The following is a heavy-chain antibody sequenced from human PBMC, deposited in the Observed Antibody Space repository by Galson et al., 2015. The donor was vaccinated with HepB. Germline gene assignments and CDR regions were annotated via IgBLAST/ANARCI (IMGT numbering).Heavy chain of an antibody. Sequence: SCKASGYTFTTYGITWARQAPGQGLEWMGWIRGYGDNTQYAQKFHDRVTMTTATSPETAYMELRSLISDDTAVYYCARNDTLSGADPWGQGTLVTVSS. D-gene: IGHD2/OR15-2a*01. CDR1: GYTFTTYG. J-gene: IGHJ5*02. V-gene: IGHV1-18*04. CDR3: ARNDTLSGADP. CDR2: IRGYGDNT.